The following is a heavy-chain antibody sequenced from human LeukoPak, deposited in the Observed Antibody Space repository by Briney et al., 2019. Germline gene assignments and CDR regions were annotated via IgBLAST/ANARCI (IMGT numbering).Heavy chain of an antibody. CDR3: ATYNSGSYESGPNYFDY. D-gene: IGHD1-26*01. Sequence: GGSPRLSCAASGFTFSSYAMSWVRQAPGKGLEWVSAISGSGGSTYYADCVKGRFTISRDNSKNTLYLQMNSPRAEDTAVYYCATYNSGSYESGPNYFDYWGQGTLVTVSS. J-gene: IGHJ4*02. CDR2: ISGSGGST. V-gene: IGHV3-23*01. CDR1: GFTFSSYA.